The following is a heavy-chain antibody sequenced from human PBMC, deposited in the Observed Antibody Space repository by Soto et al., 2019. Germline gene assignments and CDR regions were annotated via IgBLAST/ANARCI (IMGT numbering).Heavy chain of an antibody. J-gene: IGHJ5*02. D-gene: IGHD2-15*01. V-gene: IGHV1-69*13. CDR1: GGTFSSYA. CDR3: AREVVAATPSFFSWFDP. Sequence: SVKVSCKASGGTFSSYAISWVRQAPGQGLEWMGGIIPIFGTANYAQKFQGRVTITADESTGTAYMELSSLRSEDTAVYYCAREVVAATPSFFSWFDPWGQGTLVTVSS. CDR2: IIPIFGTA.